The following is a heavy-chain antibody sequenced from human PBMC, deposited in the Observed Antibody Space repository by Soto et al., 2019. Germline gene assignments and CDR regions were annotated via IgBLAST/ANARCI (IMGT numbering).Heavy chain of an antibody. CDR3: ARGVNYYDSSGSSWFDP. CDR1: GGYFSGYY. J-gene: IGHJ5*02. Sequence: SEPLSLTCAVYGGYFSGYYWSWIRQPPGKGLEWIGEINHSGSTNYNPSLKSRVTISVDTSKNQFSLKVRSVTAADTAVYYCARGVNYYDSSGSSWFDPWGQGALVTVSS. V-gene: IGHV4-34*01. CDR2: INHSGST. D-gene: IGHD3-22*01.